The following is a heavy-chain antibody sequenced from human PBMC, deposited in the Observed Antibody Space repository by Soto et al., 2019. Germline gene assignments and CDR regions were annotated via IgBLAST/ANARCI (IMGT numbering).Heavy chain of an antibody. D-gene: IGHD1-26*01. CDR2: ISAYNGNT. V-gene: IGHV1-18*01. CDR1: GYTFTSYG. CDR3: ARVVGARTHYGMDV. J-gene: IGHJ6*02. Sequence: ASVKVSCKASGYTFTSYGISWVRQAPGQGLEWMGWISAYNGNTNYAQKLQGRVTMTTDTSTSTAYMELRSLRSDDTAVYYCARVVGARTHYGMDVWGQGTKVTVYS.